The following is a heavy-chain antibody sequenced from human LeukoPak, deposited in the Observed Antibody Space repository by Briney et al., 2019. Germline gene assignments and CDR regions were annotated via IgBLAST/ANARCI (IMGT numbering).Heavy chain of an antibody. Sequence: ASVKVSCKASGYTFTSYYMHWVRQAPGQGLEWMGIINPSGGSTSYAQKFQGRVTMTRDMSTSTVYMELSSLRSGDTAVYYCARALLAAAYNNWFDPWGQGTLVTVSS. CDR1: GYTFTSYY. D-gene: IGHD6-13*01. V-gene: IGHV1-46*01. J-gene: IGHJ5*02. CDR2: INPSGGST. CDR3: ARALLAAAYNNWFDP.